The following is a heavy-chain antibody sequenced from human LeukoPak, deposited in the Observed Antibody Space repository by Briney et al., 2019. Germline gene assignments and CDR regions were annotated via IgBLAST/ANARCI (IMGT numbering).Heavy chain of an antibody. D-gene: IGHD4-17*01. CDR1: GFTFSSYS. J-gene: IGHJ4*02. V-gene: IGHV3-21*04. CDR2: ISSSSSYI. CDR3: AKSALRYGPKRGDYFDY. Sequence: PGGSLRLSCAASGFTFSSYSMNWVRQAPGKGLEWVSSISSSSSYIYYADSVKGRFTISRDNAKNSLYLQMNSLRAEDTAVYYCAKSALRYGPKRGDYFDYWGQGTLVTVSS.